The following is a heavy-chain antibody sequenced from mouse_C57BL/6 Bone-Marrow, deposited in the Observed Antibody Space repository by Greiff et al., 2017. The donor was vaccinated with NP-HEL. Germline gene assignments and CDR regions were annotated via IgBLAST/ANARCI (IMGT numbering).Heavy chain of an antibody. CDR2: ISNGGGST. Sequence: EVKVVESGGGLVQPGGSLKLSCAASGFTFSDYYMYWVRQTPEKRLEWVAYISNGGGSTYYPDTVPGRFTISRDNAKNTLYLQMSRLKSEDTAMYYCARDYGSSFYWYFDVWGTGTTVTVSS. D-gene: IGHD1-1*01. CDR1: GFTFSDYY. V-gene: IGHV5-12*01. J-gene: IGHJ1*03. CDR3: ARDYGSSFYWYFDV.